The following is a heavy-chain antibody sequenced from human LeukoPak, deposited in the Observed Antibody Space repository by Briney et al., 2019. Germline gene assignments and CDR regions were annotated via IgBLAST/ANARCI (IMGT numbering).Heavy chain of an antibody. CDR1: GYTFTGYY. V-gene: IGHV1-2*02. Sequence: ASVKVSCKASGYTFTGYYMHWMRQAPGQGLEWMGWINPNSGGTNYAQKFQGRVTMTRDTSISTAYMGLSRLRSDDTAVYYCAGYSSSWYSFDYWGQGTPVTVSS. CDR2: INPNSGGT. J-gene: IGHJ4*02. CDR3: AGYSSSWYSFDY. D-gene: IGHD6-13*01.